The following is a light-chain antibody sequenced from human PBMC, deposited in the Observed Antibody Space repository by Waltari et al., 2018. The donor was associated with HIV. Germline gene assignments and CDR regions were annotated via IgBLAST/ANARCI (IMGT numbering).Light chain of an antibody. CDR1: QNVLYTSNNKNY. CDR2: WAS. Sequence: DIVMSQSPDSLAVSLGERATINCKSSQNVLYTSNNKNYLAWYQQKPGQPPKLLIYWASTRESGVPERFSGSGSGTDFILTISSLQAEDVAFYYCQQYYRIPYSFGQGTKLEIK. V-gene: IGKV4-1*01. J-gene: IGKJ2*03. CDR3: QQYYRIPYS.